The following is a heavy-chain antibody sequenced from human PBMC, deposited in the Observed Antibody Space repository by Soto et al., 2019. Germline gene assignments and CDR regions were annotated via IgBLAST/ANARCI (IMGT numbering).Heavy chain of an antibody. J-gene: IGHJ6*02. CDR2: ISYDGSNK. V-gene: IGHV3-30*18. D-gene: IGHD5-12*01. Sequence: QVQLVESGGGVVQPGRSLRLSCAASGFTFSSYGMHWVRQAPGKGLVWVAVISYDGSNKYYADSVKGRFTISRDNSKNTLYLQVNSLRAEDTAVYYCAKISVSGYDYYYYGMDVWGQGTTVTVSS. CDR3: AKISVSGYDYYYYGMDV. CDR1: GFTFSSYG.